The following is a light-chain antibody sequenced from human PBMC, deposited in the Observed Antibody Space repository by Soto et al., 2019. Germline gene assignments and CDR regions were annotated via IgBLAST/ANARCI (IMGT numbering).Light chain of an antibody. CDR3: CTDAGTYKV. J-gene: IGLJ1*01. CDR1: GSDIGAYNY. V-gene: IGLV2-11*01. Sequence: QSVLTQPRSVSGSPGQSVTISCTGTGSDIGAYNYVSWYQQHPDKAPKLMIYHVSKRPSGVPDRFSGSKSGNAASLTISGLQAEDEADYYCCTDAGTYKVFGTGTKVTVL. CDR2: HVS.